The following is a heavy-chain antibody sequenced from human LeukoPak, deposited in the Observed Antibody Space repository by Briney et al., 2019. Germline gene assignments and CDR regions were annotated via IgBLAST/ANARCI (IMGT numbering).Heavy chain of an antibody. D-gene: IGHD3-22*01. CDR3: ARVGGHYYDSSGYYWFSD. V-gene: IGHV1-69*04. CDR2: IIPILGIA. Sequence: SVKVSCKASRGIFSSYAISWVRQAPGQGLEWMGRIIPILGIANYAQKFQGRVTITADKSTSTAYMELSSLRSEDTAVYYCARVGGHYYDSSGYYWFSDWGQGTLVTVSS. CDR1: RGIFSSYA. J-gene: IGHJ4*02.